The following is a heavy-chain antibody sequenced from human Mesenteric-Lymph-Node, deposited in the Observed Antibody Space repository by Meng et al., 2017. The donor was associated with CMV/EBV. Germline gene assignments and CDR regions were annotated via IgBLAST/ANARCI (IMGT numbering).Heavy chain of an antibody. CDR2: ISSGSGTI. V-gene: IGHV3-48*03. CDR3: ARAYNWNDFDY. J-gene: IGHJ4*02. D-gene: IGHD1-20*01. CDR1: GFTFSSYE. Sequence: GESLKISCVASGFTFSSYEFNWVRQAPGKGLEWVSYISSGSGTIYYADSVKGRFTMSRDNAKNSLYLQMNSLRAEDTAVYYCARAYNWNDFDYWGQGTLVTVSS.